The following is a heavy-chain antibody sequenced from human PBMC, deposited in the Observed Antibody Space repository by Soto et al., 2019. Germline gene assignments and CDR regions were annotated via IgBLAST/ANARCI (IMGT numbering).Heavy chain of an antibody. CDR3: ARGYDILTGYYPYYFDY. Sequence: PGGSLRLSCAASGFTFSSYSMNWVRQAPGKGLEWVSYISSSSSTIYYADSVKGRFTISRDNAKNSLYLQMNSLRAEDTAVYYCARGYDILTGYYPYYFDYWGQGTLVTVSS. CDR2: ISSSSSTI. D-gene: IGHD3-9*01. J-gene: IGHJ4*02. CDR1: GFTFSSYS. V-gene: IGHV3-48*01.